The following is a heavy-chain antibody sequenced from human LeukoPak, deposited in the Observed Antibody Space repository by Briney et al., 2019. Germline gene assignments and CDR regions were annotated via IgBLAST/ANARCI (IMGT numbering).Heavy chain of an antibody. CDR3: ARSDHYYYYMDV. J-gene: IGHJ6*03. Sequence: ASVNVSCKASGYSFTGYYIHSVRPAPGQGLEWMGWINPNSGATNYAQKFRGRVTMTRDTSITTAYMELSRLRSDDTAVYYCARSDHYYYYMDVWGKGTTVTVSS. CDR1: GYSFTGYY. V-gene: IGHV1-2*02. CDR2: INPNSGAT.